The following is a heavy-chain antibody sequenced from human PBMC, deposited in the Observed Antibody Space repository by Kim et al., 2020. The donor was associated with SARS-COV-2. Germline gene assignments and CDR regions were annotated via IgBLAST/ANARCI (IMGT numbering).Heavy chain of an antibody. CDR3: ARYFDL. Sequence: GGSLRLSCEASGFTFNNYRMNWVRQAPGKGLEWVSYISNTSDTIYYADSVKGRFTISRDNAKNSLYLQMNSLRDEDTAVYYCARYFDLWGRGTLVTVSS. J-gene: IGHJ2*01. CDR1: GFTFNNYR. V-gene: IGHV3-48*02. CDR2: ISNTSDTI.